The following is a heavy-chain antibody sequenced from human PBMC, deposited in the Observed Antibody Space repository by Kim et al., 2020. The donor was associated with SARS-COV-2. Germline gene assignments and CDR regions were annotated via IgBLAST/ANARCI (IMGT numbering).Heavy chain of an antibody. CDR2: ITTSGSFK. J-gene: IGHJ4*02. Sequence: GGSLRLSCAASGFIFSGYDMSWIRQAPGKGPEWVSHITTSGSFKYYADSVKGRFTISRDNARNSLYLQMNSLSDEDTAVYYCARDPQRRDGANFDYWAQG. D-gene: IGHD2-2*01. CDR3: ARDPQRRDGANFDY. CDR1: GFIFSGYD. V-gene: IGHV3-11*01.